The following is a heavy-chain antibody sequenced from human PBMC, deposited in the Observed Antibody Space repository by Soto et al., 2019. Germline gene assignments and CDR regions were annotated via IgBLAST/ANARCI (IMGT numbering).Heavy chain of an antibody. CDR2: IIPILGIA. D-gene: IGHD6-13*01. CDR1: GGTFSSYT. CDR3: ATAGEIAAAGLYYYYYMDV. Sequence: SVKVSCKASGGTFSSYTISWVRQAPGQGLEWMGRIIPILGIANYAQKFQGRVTITADKSTSTAYMELSSLRSEDTAVYYCATAGEIAAAGLYYYYYMDVWGKGTTVTV. V-gene: IGHV1-69*02. J-gene: IGHJ6*03.